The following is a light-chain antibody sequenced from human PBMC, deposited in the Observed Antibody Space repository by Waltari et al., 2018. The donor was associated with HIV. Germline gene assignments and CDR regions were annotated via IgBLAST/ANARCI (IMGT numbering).Light chain of an antibody. V-gene: IGLV2-18*01. Sequence: QSALTQPASVSGSPGQSVTISCTGTSSDVGSYNRVPWYRQPPGAAPKLMIFDVSHRPSGVPDRFSGSKSGNTASLTISGLQAEDEATYYCSLYTSTNTYVFGTGTEVTVL. CDR2: DVS. CDR1: SSDVGSYNR. CDR3: SLYTSTNTYV. J-gene: IGLJ1*01.